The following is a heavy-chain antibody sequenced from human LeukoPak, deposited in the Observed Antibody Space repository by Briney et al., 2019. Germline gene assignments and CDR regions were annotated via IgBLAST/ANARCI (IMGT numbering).Heavy chain of an antibody. CDR2: ISAYNGNT. J-gene: IGHJ4*02. CDR3: AYNRAAAEIFDY. D-gene: IGHD6-13*01. CDR1: GYTFTSYG. V-gene: IGHV1-18*01. Sequence: ASVKVSCKASGYTFTSYGISWVRQAPGQGLEWMGWISAYNGNTNYAQKLQGRVTMTTDTSTSTAYMELRSLRSDDTAVYYCAYNRAAAEIFDYWGQGTLVTVSS.